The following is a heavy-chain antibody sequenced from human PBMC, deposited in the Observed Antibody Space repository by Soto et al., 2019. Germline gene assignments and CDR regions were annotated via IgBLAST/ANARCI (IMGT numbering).Heavy chain of an antibody. D-gene: IGHD4-17*01. V-gene: IGHV1-24*01. CDR2: FDPEDGET. CDR3: ATDSTVVTQGNWFDP. Sequence: ASVKVSCKVSGYTLTELSMHWVRQAPGKGLEWMGGFDPEDGETIYAQKFQGRVTMTEDTSTDTAYMELSSLRSEDTAVYYCATDSTVVTQGNWFDPWGQGTLVTVSS. CDR1: GYTLTELS. J-gene: IGHJ5*02.